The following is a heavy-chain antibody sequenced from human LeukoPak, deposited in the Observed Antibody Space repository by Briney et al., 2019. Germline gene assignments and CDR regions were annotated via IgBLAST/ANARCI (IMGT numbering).Heavy chain of an antibody. V-gene: IGHV3-66*01. CDR1: GFTVSSNY. J-gene: IGHJ4*02. Sequence: GGSLRLSCAASGFTVSSNYMSWVRQAPGKGLEWVSVIYSGGSTYYADSVKGRFTISRDNSKNTLYLQMNSLRAEDTAVYYCAEPTYYYDSSASTHFDYWGQGTLVTVSS. D-gene: IGHD3-22*01. CDR2: IYSGGST. CDR3: AEPTYYYDSSASTHFDY.